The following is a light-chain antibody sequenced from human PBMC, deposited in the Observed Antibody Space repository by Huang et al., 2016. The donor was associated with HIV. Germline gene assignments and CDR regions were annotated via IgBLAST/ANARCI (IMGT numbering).Light chain of an antibody. Sequence: EIVLTQSPATLALSPRESATLSCRASQSVSSYLAWYQHKPGQAPRLLIYDASNRAAGIPARFSGSGSGTDFTLTISGLEPEDFAVYYCQQRSKWPPVFTFGPGTKVHVK. CDR2: DAS. CDR1: QSVSSY. CDR3: QQRSKWPPVFT. V-gene: IGKV3-11*01. J-gene: IGKJ3*01.